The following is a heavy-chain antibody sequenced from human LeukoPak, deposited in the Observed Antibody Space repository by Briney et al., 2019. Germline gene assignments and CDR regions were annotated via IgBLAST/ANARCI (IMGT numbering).Heavy chain of an antibody. CDR1: GGSIRNHY. CDR3: ASPGGIGGNPDADF. J-gene: IGHJ4*02. CDR2: IHYTGTT. D-gene: IGHD4-23*01. V-gene: IGHV4-59*11. Sequence: SETLSLTCTVSGGSIRNHYWSWIRQPPGKGLEWIGYIHYTGTTNYNPSLKSRVSISLDTSKNQVSLEMYSVTAADTALYYCASPGGIGGNPDADFWGQGTLVTVFS.